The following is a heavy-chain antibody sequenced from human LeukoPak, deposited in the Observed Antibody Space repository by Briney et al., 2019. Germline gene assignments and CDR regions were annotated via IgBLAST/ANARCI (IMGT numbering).Heavy chain of an antibody. CDR2: IWYDGSNK. V-gene: IGHV3-33*01. J-gene: IGHJ4*02. Sequence: GGSLRLSCAASGFTFSGHGMHWARQAPGKGLEWVAVIWYDGSNKYYPDSVKGRFTISRDNSKNTLYLQMNSLRAEDTAVYYCARDRGVSYFDYWGQGTLVTVSS. CDR3: ARDRGVSYFDY. CDR1: GFTFSGHG.